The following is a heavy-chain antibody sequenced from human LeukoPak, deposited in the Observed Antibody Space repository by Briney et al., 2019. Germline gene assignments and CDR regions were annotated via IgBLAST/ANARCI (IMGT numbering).Heavy chain of an antibody. CDR2: IIPIFGTA. J-gene: IGHJ6*03. V-gene: IGHV1-69*06. D-gene: IGHD3-22*01. Sequence: GASVKVSCKDSGGTFSSYAISWVRQAPGQRLEWMGGIIPIFGTANYAQKFQGRVTITADKSTSTAYMELSSLRSEDTAVYYCARAALNYYDSSGYRPDYYYYMDVWGKGTTVTVPS. CDR1: GGTFSSYA. CDR3: ARAALNYYDSSGYRPDYYYYMDV.